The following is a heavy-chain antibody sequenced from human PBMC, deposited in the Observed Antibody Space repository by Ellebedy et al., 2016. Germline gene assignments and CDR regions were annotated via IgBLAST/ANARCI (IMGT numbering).Heavy chain of an antibody. CDR3: AKGLHDSGYPLGAFDI. D-gene: IGHD3-22*01. Sequence: SLKISXAASGFTFDDYAMNWVWQGPGKGLEWVSGISWNSGRIGYVDSVKGRFTISRDNAKNSLYLQMNSLRAEDTALYYCAKGLHDSGYPLGAFDIWGQGTMVTVSS. CDR1: GFTFDDYA. J-gene: IGHJ3*02. V-gene: IGHV3-9*01. CDR2: ISWNSGRI.